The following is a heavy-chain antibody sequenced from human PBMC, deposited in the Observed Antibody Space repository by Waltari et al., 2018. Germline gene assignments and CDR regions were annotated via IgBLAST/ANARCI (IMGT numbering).Heavy chain of an antibody. CDR3: AKDLKGVVAFDI. J-gene: IGHJ3*02. CDR2: IRGSGGRT. CDR1: GFTFSSYA. D-gene: IGHD2-21*01. V-gene: IGHV3-23*01. Sequence: EVQLLESGGGLVQPGGSLRLSCAASGFTFSSYAMSWVRQAPGKGLEWVSAIRGSGGRTYYAYHGRGRFTISRDNSKNTLYLQMNSLIAEDTAVYYCAKDLKGVVAFDIWGQGTMVTVSS.